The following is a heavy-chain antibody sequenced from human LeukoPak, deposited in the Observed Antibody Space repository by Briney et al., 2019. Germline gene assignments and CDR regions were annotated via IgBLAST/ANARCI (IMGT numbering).Heavy chain of an antibody. V-gene: IGHV4-34*01. Sequence: SETLSLTCAVYGGSFSGYYWSWIRQPPGKGLEWIGEINHSGSINYNPSLKSRVTISVDTSKNQFSLKLSSVTAADTAVYYCARCRYFDWLLSHNWFDPWGQGTLVTVSS. J-gene: IGHJ5*02. CDR3: ARCRYFDWLLSHNWFDP. D-gene: IGHD3-9*01. CDR1: GGSFSGYY. CDR2: INHSGSI.